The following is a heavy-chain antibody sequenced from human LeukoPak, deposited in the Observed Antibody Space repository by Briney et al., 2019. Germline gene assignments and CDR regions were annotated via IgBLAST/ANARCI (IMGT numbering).Heavy chain of an antibody. J-gene: IGHJ6*02. CDR2: IKSKTDGGTT. Sequence: GGSLRLSCAASGFTFSNAWMNWVRQAPGKGLEWVGRIKSKTDGGTTDYAAPVKGRFTISRDDSKNTLYLQMNSLKTEDTAVYYCTTRMIRGASGYYGMDVWGQGTTVTVSS. V-gene: IGHV3-15*07. D-gene: IGHD1-26*01. CDR3: TTRMIRGASGYYGMDV. CDR1: GFTFSNAW.